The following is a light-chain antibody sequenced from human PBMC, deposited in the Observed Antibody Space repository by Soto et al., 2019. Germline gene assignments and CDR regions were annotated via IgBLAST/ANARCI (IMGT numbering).Light chain of an antibody. CDR2: DAS. CDR1: WNVGSS. J-gene: IGKJ2*01. V-gene: IGKV3-11*01. Sequence: FVLTQSPATLSLSPVERATLSCRASWNVGSSLAWHQQKPGQAPRLLMYDASKRPTGIPARFSGSGSGTDFTLTISSLEAEDFAVYYCQNGRTFGQGTRLEIK. CDR3: QNGRT.